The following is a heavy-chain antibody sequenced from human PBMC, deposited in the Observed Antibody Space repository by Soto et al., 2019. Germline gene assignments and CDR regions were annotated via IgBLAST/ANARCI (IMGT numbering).Heavy chain of an antibody. V-gene: IGHV2-26*01. J-gene: IGHJ5*02. CDR3: ARRHLAVAVSPWFDT. Sequence: QVTLKESGPVLVKPTEPLTLRCTVSGLSITDSEMCVSWIRQPPGQPLEWLAHIDSSGEKSYRTFLKSRLASSNDTSKSQIVLTMTNMDPADTATYYCARRHLAVAVSPWFDTWGQGIPVTVSS. CDR2: IDSSGEK. CDR1: GLSITDSEMC. D-gene: IGHD6-19*01.